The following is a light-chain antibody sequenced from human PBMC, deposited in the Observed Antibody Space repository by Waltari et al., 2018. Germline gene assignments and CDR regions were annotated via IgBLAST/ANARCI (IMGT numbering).Light chain of an antibody. CDR1: SSDVGGYDY. CDR2: DFS. J-gene: IGLJ1*01. CDR3: TSFTSSRTYV. V-gene: IGLV2-14*03. Sequence: QSALTQPVSVSGSPGQSIAISCTGTSSDVGGYDYVFWYQQHPGKVPKLMIYDFSARPSGVSNRFSGSKSGNTASLTISGLQAEDEADYYCTSFTSSRTYVFGTGTKVTVL.